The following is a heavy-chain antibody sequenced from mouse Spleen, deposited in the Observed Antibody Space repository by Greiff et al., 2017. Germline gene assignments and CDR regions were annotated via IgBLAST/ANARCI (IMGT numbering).Heavy chain of an antibody. CDR2: INPYNGDT. Sequence: EVQVVESGPELVKPGASVKISCKASGYSFTGYFMNWVMQSHGKSLEWIGRINPYNGDTFYNQKFKGKATLTVDKSSSTAHMELRSLASEDSAVYYCARGRIHYYGLDYWGQGTTLTVSS. CDR3: ARGRIHYYGLDY. CDR1: GYSFTGYF. D-gene: IGHD1-2*01. J-gene: IGHJ2*01. V-gene: IGHV1-20*02.